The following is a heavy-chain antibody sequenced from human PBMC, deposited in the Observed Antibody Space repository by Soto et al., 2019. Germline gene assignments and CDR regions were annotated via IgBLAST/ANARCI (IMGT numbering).Heavy chain of an antibody. Sequence: PGGSLRLSCAASGFTFSSYAMSWVRQAPGKGLEWVSAISGSGGSTYYADSVKGRFTISRDNSKNTLYLQMNSLRAEDTAVYYCAKEHRLAKTDYYYYYGMDVWGQGTTVTVSS. CDR3: AKEHRLAKTDYYYYYGMDV. CDR2: ISGSGGST. CDR1: GFTFSSYA. V-gene: IGHV3-23*01. J-gene: IGHJ6*02. D-gene: IGHD6-19*01.